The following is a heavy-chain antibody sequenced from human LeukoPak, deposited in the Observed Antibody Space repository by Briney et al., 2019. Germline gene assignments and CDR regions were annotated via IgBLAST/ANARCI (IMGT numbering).Heavy chain of an antibody. CDR2: IFYSGTT. J-gene: IGHJ4*02. V-gene: IGHV4-59*08. Sequence: SETLSLTCTVSGGSISSYYWSWIRQPPGKGLEWIGFIFYSGTTNYNPSLKSRVTISVDTSKNQFSLKLNSVTAADTAVYYCARYSYVNYFDYWGQGTLVTVSS. CDR1: GGSISSYY. CDR3: ARYSYVNYFDY. D-gene: IGHD5-18*01.